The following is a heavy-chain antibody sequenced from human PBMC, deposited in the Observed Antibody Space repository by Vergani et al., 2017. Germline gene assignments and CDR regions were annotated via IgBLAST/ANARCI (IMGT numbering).Heavy chain of an antibody. Sequence: QLQLQESGSGLVKPSQTLSLTCAVSGGSISSGGYPWSWIRQPPGKGLEWIGYIYHSGSTYYNPSLKSRVTISVDRSKNQFSLKLSSVTAADTAVYYCARXYCSSTSCFNWFDPWGQGTLVTVSS. CDR2: IYHSGST. D-gene: IGHD2-2*01. J-gene: IGHJ5*02. V-gene: IGHV4-30-2*01. CDR1: GGSISSGGYP. CDR3: ARXYCSSTSCFNWFDP.